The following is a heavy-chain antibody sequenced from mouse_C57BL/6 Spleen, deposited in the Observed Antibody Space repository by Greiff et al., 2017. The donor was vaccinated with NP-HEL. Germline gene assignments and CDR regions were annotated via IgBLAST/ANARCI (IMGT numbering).Heavy chain of an antibody. CDR2: ILPSIGRT. CDR3: ARGGHDGYQSPLDY. CDR1: DSEVFPIAY. J-gene: IGHJ2*01. V-gene: IGHV15-2*01. Sequence: QVQLQQSGSELRSPGSSVKLSCKDFDSEVFPIAYMSWVRQKPGHGFEWIGGILPSIGRTIYGEKFEDKATLDADTLSNTAYLELNSLTSEDSAIYYCARGGHDGYQSPLDYWGQGTTLTVSS. D-gene: IGHD2-3*01.